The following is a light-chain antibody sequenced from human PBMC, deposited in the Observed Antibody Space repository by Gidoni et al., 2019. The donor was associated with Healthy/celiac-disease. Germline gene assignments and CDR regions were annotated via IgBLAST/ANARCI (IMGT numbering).Light chain of an antibody. Sequence: EIGMTQSPATLSASPGERATLSCMASQSVSSNLAWYQQKPGQAPRLLIYVASTRATGIPARFSGSGSGTEFTLTICSLQSEDFAVYYCQQYNNWPRTFGQGTKVEIK. CDR3: QQYNNWPRT. CDR2: VAS. V-gene: IGKV3-15*01. J-gene: IGKJ1*01. CDR1: QSVSSN.